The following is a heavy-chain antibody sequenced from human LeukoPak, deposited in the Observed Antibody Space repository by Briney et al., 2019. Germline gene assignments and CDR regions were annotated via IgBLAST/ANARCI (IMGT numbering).Heavy chain of an antibody. CDR1: GLTCSSCA. CDR2: ISGSGGST. CDR3: AAWQLTLFDF. V-gene: IGHV3-23*01. D-gene: IGHD6-13*01. J-gene: IGHJ4*02. Sequence: GGSLRLSCAASGLTCSSCAMSWVRQAPGKGLEWVSAISGSGGSTYYTDSVKGRFTISRDYSKNTVYLQMNSLSAEDTAVYYCAAWQLTLFDFWGPGILVTVSS.